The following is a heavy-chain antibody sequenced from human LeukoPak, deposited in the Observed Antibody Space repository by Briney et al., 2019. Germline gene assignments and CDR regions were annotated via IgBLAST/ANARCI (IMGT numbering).Heavy chain of an antibody. CDR2: SEYSGTTS. J-gene: IGHJ4*02. V-gene: IGHV3-48*02. CDR3: ARISGFTLDY. Sequence: PGGSLRLSCATSTFTFSSYSMNWVRQAPGKGLEWVSYSEYSGTTSYYADSVKGRFTVSRDNAKNSLCLQMSSLRDEDTAVYYCARISGFTLDYWGPGTLVTVSS. CDR1: TFTFSSYS.